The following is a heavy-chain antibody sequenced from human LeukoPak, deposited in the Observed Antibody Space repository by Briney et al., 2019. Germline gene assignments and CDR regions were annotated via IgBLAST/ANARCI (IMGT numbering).Heavy chain of an antibody. Sequence: PAGSVRLSCAASGFTFSSYWMHWVRQAPGKGLVWVSCINSDGSRTTYAHSVKGRFTISRDNAKNTLYLHMNSLRAGDTAVYYCARDRSSTSWYDGFDIWGQGTMVTVSS. CDR2: INSDGSRT. V-gene: IGHV3-74*01. CDR3: ARDRSSTSWYDGFDI. D-gene: IGHD2-2*01. CDR1: GFTFSSYW. J-gene: IGHJ3*02.